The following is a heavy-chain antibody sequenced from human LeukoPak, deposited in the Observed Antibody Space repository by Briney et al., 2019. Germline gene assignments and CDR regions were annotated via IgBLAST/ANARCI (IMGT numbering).Heavy chain of an antibody. Sequence: SETLSLTCTVSGGSISSYYWSWIRQPPGKGLEWIGYIYYSGSTNYNPSLKSRVTISVDTSKNQFSLKLSSVTAADTAVYYCARTRGAAAGTPLYYYYGMDVWGQGTTVTVSS. D-gene: IGHD6-13*01. CDR3: ARTRGAAAGTPLYYYYGMDV. V-gene: IGHV4-59*01. CDR2: IYYSGST. CDR1: GGSISSYY. J-gene: IGHJ6*02.